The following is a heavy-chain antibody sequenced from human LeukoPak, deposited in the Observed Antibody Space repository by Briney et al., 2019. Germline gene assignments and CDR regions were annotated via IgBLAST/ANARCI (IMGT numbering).Heavy chain of an antibody. D-gene: IGHD1-1*01. CDR2: IHQSGTT. Sequence: SETLSLTCVVSGFSISSGYYWGWIRQPPGKGLECIGNIHQSGTTFYNSSLNSRVTMSIDTSKNQFSLKLSSVTAADMAVYYCAREVERRIVNWGQGTLVTVSS. V-gene: IGHV4-38-2*02. CDR3: AREVERRIVN. J-gene: IGHJ4*02. CDR1: GFSISSGYY.